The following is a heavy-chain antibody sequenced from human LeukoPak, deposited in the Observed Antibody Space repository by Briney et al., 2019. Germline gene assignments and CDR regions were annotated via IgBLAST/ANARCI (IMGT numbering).Heavy chain of an antibody. CDR1: GLTFTTFG. CDR3: AKINNDDDY. J-gene: IGHJ4*02. D-gene: IGHD1/OR15-1a*01. CDR2: ISPDGNIE. V-gene: IGHV3-30*18. Sequence: GGSLRLSCAASGLTFTTFGMHWVRQAPGKGLEWVAAISPDGNIEYYTDSVKGRFTISRDNSKNMIYLQMNSLRGEDSAVYYCAKINNDDDYWGQGTLVTVSS.